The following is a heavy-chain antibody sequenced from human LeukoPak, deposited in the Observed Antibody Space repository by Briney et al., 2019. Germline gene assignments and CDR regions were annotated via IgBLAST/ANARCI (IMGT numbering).Heavy chain of an antibody. CDR3: ASRNYYDTTGYYQFYFDY. CDR2: IAPYNGDT. D-gene: IGHD3-22*01. V-gene: IGHV1-18*01. J-gene: IGHJ4*02. Sequence: ASVRVSCKASGYTFTNFGVTWVRQAPGQGLEWMGWIAPYNGDTHYTQSLQDRVTMTTDTSTSTAHMELRSLRSDDTAVYYCASRNYYDTTGYYQFYFDYWGQGTLVTVSS. CDR1: GYTFTNFG.